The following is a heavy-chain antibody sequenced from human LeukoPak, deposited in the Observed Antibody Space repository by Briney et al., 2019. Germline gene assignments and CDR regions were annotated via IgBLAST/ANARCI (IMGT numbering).Heavy chain of an antibody. CDR3: NVRWGPNSDY. D-gene: IGHD7-27*01. V-gene: IGHV3-23*01. CDR1: GFPLSSHS. J-gene: IGHJ4*02. CDR2: IIGSGGST. Sequence: SGGSLRLSCAASGFPLSSHSMTWVRQAPGKGLEWVSVIIGSGGSTYYADSVKGRFTISRHNSKNTLYLHMNSLRAEDTAVYYCNVRWGPNSDYWGQGTLVTVSS.